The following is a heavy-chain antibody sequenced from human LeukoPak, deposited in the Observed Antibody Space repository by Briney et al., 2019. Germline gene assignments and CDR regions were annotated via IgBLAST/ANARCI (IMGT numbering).Heavy chain of an antibody. CDR3: ARAKYCTDGVCYAQGLGYYYLDV. Sequence: ASVKVSCKASGGTFSSYAISWVRQAPGQGLEWMGRINPIFGTANYAQKFQGRVTITTDESTSTAYMELSSLRSEDTAVYYCARAKYCTDGVCYAQGLGYYYLDVWGKGTAVTVSS. D-gene: IGHD2-8*01. CDR1: GGTFSSYA. V-gene: IGHV1-69*05. CDR2: INPIFGTA. J-gene: IGHJ6*03.